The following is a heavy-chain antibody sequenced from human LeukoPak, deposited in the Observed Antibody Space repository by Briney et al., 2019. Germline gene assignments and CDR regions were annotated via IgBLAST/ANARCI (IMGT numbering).Heavy chain of an antibody. CDR1: GFTFSSYG. V-gene: IGHV3-33*08. Sequence: GGSLRLSCAASGFTFSSYGMHWVRQAPGKGLEWVAVIWYDGSNKYYADSVKGRFTISRDNSKNTLYLQMNSLRAEDTAVYYCAGAASPWEPNAFDIWGQGTMVTVSS. CDR3: AGAASPWEPNAFDI. J-gene: IGHJ3*02. CDR2: IWYDGSNK. D-gene: IGHD1-26*01.